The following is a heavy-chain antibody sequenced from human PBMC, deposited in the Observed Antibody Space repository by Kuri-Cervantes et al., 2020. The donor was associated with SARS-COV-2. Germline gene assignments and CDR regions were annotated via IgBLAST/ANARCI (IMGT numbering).Heavy chain of an antibody. V-gene: IGHV1-18*01. Sequence: ASVKVSCKASGYTFTSYGISWVRQAPGQGLEWMGWISAYNGNTNYAQKLQGRVTMTTDTSTSTAYMELRSLRSDDTAAYYCARVEEYGDSYYYYYGMDVWGQGTTVTDSS. J-gene: IGHJ6*02. CDR3: ARVEEYGDSYYYYYGMDV. CDR2: ISAYNGNT. CDR1: GYTFTSYG. D-gene: IGHD4-17*01.